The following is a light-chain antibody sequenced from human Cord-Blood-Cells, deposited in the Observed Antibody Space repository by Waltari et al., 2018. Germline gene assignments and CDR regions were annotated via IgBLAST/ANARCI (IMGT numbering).Light chain of an antibody. V-gene: IGLV3-1*01. J-gene: IGLJ2*01. CDR3: QAWDSSTVV. Sequence: SYVLTQPPPASVSPRHTASITRSGDKLGDKYACWYQQKPGQSPVLVLYQDSKRPSAIPERFSGTNSGNTATLTISGTQAMDEADYYCQAWDSSTVVFGGGTKLTVL. CDR1: KLGDKY. CDR2: QDS.